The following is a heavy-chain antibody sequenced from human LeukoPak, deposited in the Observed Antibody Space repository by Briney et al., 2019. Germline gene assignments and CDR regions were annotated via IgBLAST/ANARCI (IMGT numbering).Heavy chain of an antibody. CDR2: IKPSGTET. D-gene: IGHD3-10*01. V-gene: IGHV3-7*01. CDR3: GRFGDEAGIDY. Sequence: GGSLRISCAASGFTFSTYWMTWVRQAPGKGLEWVANIKPSGTETYYGDPVKGRFTISRDNAKNLLYLQMSSLRAEDTAVYSCGRFGDEAGIDYWGQGTLVTLSS. CDR1: GFTFSTYW. J-gene: IGHJ4*02.